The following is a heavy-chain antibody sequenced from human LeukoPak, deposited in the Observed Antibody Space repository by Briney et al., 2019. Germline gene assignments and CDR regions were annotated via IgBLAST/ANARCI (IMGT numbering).Heavy chain of an antibody. CDR3: ARDPMTTVTTSNY. CDR1: GGSFSGYY. CDR2: INHSGST. V-gene: IGHV4-34*01. Sequence: PSETLSLTCAVYGGSFSGYYWSWIRQPPGKGLEWIGEINHSGSTNYNPSLKSRVTISVDTSKNQFSLKLSSVTAADTAVYYCARDPMTTVTTSNYWGQGTLATVSS. D-gene: IGHD4-17*01. J-gene: IGHJ4*02.